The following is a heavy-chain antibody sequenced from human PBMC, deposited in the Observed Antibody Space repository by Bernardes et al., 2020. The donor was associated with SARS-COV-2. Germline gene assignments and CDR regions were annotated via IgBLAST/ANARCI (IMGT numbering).Heavy chain of an antibody. CDR3: ARLEPMGDSSHY. D-gene: IGHD3-22*01. V-gene: IGHV4-39*01. Sequence: SETLSLTCTVSGGSISSRSYYWGWIRQPPGEGLEWIGGIYYSGSTYYNPSLKSRVTISVDTSKNQFSLKLSSVTAADTAVYYCARLEPMGDSSHYWGQGTLVTVSS. CDR1: GGSISSRSYY. CDR2: IYYSGST. J-gene: IGHJ4*02.